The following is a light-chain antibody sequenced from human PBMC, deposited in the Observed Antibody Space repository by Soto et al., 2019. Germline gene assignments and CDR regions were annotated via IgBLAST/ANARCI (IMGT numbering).Light chain of an antibody. V-gene: IGKV1-9*01. CDR2: GAS. Sequence: DIQLTQSPSFLSASVGDRVTITCRASQGIDSYLAWYQQKPGKAPKLLIYGASTLQSGVPSRFSGSKSGTEFTVTISSLQPEDFATYYCHQLKSYPLTFGGGTKVEIK. J-gene: IGKJ4*01. CDR3: HQLKSYPLT. CDR1: QGIDSY.